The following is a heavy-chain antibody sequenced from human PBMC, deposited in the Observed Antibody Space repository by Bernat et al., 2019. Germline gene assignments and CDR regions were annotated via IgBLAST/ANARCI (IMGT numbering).Heavy chain of an antibody. CDR2: INWNGGST. J-gene: IGHJ4*02. D-gene: IGHD3-9*01. CDR3: ARGLRYFDWFSYFDY. CDR1: GFTFDDYG. Sequence: EVQLVESGGGLVRPGGSLRLSCAASGFTFDDYGMSWVRQAPGKGLEWVSGINWNGGSTGYADSVKGRFTISRDNAKNSLYLQMNSLRAEDTALYYCARGLRYFDWFSYFDYWCQGTLVTVSS. V-gene: IGHV3-20*04.